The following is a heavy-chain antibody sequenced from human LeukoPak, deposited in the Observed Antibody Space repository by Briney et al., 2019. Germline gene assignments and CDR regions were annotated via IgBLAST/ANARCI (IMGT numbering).Heavy chain of an antibody. CDR3: AKGSGWYV. Sequence: PGGSLRLSCAASGFTFSSYAMTWVRQAPGKGLEWVSVINTSGGNTDYADPVKGWFTISRDNSKNTLYLQMNSLRAEDTAVYYCAKGSGWYVWGQGTLVTVSS. CDR2: INTSGGNT. CDR1: GFTFSSYA. D-gene: IGHD6-19*01. J-gene: IGHJ4*02. V-gene: IGHV3-23*01.